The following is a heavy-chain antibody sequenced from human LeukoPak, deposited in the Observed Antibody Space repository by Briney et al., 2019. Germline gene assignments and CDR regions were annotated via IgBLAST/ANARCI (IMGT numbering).Heavy chain of an antibody. CDR1: GYSFTSYW. J-gene: IGHJ4*02. CDR2: IYPDDSDT. Sequence: GESLKISCKGSGYSFTSYWIGWVRQMPGKGLEWMGIIYPDDSDTRYSPSFQGQVTISADKSISTAYLQWSSLKASDTAMYYCARASVGYCSGGSCYTNFDYWGQGTLVTDSS. D-gene: IGHD2-15*01. CDR3: ARASVGYCSGGSCYTNFDY. V-gene: IGHV5-51*01.